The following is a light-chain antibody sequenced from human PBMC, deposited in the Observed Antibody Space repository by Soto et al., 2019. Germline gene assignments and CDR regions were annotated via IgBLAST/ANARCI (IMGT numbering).Light chain of an antibody. V-gene: IGLV2-8*01. CDR3: SSYAGSDNPYA. CDR2: EVT. Sequence: QSVLTQPPSASGSPGQSVTISCTGTSGDVGDYDYVSWYQQHPGKAPKLMIYEVTKRPLGVPDRFSGSKSGNTASLTVSGLQAEDEADYYCSSYAGSDNPYAFGTGTKVTVL. J-gene: IGLJ1*01. CDR1: SGDVGDYDY.